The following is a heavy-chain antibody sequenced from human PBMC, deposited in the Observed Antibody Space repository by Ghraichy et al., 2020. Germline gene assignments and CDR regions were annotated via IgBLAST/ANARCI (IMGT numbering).Heavy chain of an antibody. J-gene: IGHJ4*02. CDR1: GFILSNYW. CDR3: ARDYYYYSSGFFGRFDS. V-gene: IGHV3-7*03. CDR2: IKQDGSET. D-gene: IGHD3-22*01. Sequence: GGSLRLSCAASGFILSNYWMSWVRQPPGKGLEWVATIKQDGSETYHVGSVKGRFTVSRDNAKNSLYLQMSSLSAEDTAVYYCARDYYYYSSGFFGRFDSWGQGTLVTVSS.